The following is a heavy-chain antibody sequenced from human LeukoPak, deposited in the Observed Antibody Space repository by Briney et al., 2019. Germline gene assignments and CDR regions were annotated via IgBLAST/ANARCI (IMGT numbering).Heavy chain of an antibody. CDR2: IYTSGST. J-gene: IGHJ6*02. V-gene: IGHV4-4*07. D-gene: IGHD6-13*01. CDR3: ARDQNGSSWFLTDYYYYGMDV. Sequence: SETLSLTCTVSGGSISSYYWSWIWQPAGKGLEWIGRIYTSGSTNYNPSLKSRVTMSVDTSKNQFSLKLSSVTAADTAVYYCARDQNGSSWFLTDYYYYGMDVWGQGTTVTVSS. CDR1: GGSISSYY.